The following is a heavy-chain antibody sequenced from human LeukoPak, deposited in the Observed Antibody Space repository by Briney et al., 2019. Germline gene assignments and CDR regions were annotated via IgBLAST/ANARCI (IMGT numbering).Heavy chain of an antibody. CDR3: AKDPNGDYIGTFDI. CDR1: QFNFKKFG. Sequence: GGSLRPSCATSQFNFKKFGMTWVRQAPGKGLEWVSSINGVGTQYADSVQGRFAISRDNSKNTLYLQMNSLRAEDTAVYYCAKDPNGDYIGTFDIWDQGTMVTVSS. V-gene: IGHV3-23*01. D-gene: IGHD4-17*01. J-gene: IGHJ3*02. CDR2: INGVGT.